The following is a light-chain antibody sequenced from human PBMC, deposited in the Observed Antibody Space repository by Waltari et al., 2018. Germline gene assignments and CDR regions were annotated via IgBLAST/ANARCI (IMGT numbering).Light chain of an antibody. V-gene: IGLV1-40*01. CDR2: GNN. Sequence: QSVFTPPPSVSGPPGPRTTVPCTGSCSHTGAAHEVDRYRVFPVAAPKVRLYGNNNRPSGVPDRFSGSKSATSASLAITGLQAEDAADYYCQSLDMSLSGGVVFGGGTKVTVL. CDR3: QSLDMSLSGGVV. CDR1: CSHTGAAHE. J-gene: IGLJ2*01.